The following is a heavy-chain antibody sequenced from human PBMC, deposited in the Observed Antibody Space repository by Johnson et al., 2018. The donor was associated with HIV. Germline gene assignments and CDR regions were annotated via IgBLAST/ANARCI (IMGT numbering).Heavy chain of an antibody. V-gene: IGHV3-30-3*02. J-gene: IGHJ3*02. CDR3: AKRYSGSLRDTFDI. D-gene: IGHD1-26*01. Sequence: VQLVESGGGVVQPARSLRLSCVASGFTFNSYAMHWVRQAPGKGLEWVAVISYDGSNKYYADSVKGRFTISRDNSKNTLYLQMNSLRAEDTAVYYCAKRYSGSLRDTFDIWGQGTMVTVSS. CDR1: GFTFNSYA. CDR2: ISYDGSNK.